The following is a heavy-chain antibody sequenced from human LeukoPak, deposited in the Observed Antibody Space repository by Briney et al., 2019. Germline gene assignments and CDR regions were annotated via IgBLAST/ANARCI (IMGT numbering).Heavy chain of an antibody. CDR3: ARDSRDYVFDY. V-gene: IGHV3-48*02. D-gene: IGHD4-17*01. Sequence: PGGSLRLSCAASGFTFSTYRMNWVRQAAGNGLEWVSYISSGSSTIHYADSVKGRFTISRDNAKNTLYLQMNSLRDADTAVYYCARDSRDYVFDYWGQGALVTVSS. CDR2: ISSGSSTI. CDR1: GFTFSTYR. J-gene: IGHJ4*02.